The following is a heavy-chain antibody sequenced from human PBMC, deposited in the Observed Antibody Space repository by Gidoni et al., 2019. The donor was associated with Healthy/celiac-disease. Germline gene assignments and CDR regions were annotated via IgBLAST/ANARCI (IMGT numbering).Heavy chain of an antibody. CDR2: IWYDGSNK. CDR1: GFTFGSYG. V-gene: IGHV3-33*01. Sequence: QVQLVESGGGVVQPGRSLSLSCAASGFTFGSYGMHWVRQAPGKGLGWVAVIWYDGSNKYYADAVKGRFTISRDNSKNTLYLQMNSLRAEDTAVYYCARDWMVGMDVWGQGTTVTVSS. J-gene: IGHJ6*02. D-gene: IGHD2-8*01. CDR3: ARDWMVGMDV.